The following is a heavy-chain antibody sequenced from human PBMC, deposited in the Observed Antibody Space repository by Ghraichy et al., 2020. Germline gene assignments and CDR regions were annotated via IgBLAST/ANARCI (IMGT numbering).Heavy chain of an antibody. CDR1: GFTFSSYN. V-gene: IGHV3-48*02. J-gene: IGHJ4*02. CDR2: ISSRSSTI. D-gene: IGHD4-17*01. Sequence: GGSLRLSCAASGFTFSSYNMNWVRQAPGKGLEWVSYISSRSSTIHYADSVKGRFTISRDNAKNSLYLQVNSLRDEDTAVYYCARETPGVTTDKFDYWGQGTLVTVSS. CDR3: ARETPGVTTDKFDY.